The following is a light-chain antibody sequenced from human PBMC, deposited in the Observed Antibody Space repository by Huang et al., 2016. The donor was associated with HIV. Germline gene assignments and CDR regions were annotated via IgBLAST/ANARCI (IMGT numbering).Light chain of an antibody. CDR3: MQSMHLPYT. V-gene: IGKV2-29*02. Sequence: DVVMTQTPLSLSVTPGQPASISCKSSQSLLHSDRKTYLYWYLQKPGQSPHLLMYEGSSRFPGVPDRFNGSGSGTDFTLTIRRVEAEDVGVYYCMQSMHLPYTFGQGTKLEI. J-gene: IGKJ2*01. CDR2: EGS. CDR1: QSLLHSDRKTY.